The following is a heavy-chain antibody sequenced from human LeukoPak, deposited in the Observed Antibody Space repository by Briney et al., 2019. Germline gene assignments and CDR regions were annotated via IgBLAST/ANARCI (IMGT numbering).Heavy chain of an antibody. J-gene: IGHJ4*02. CDR1: RFTFGDYA. CDR2: IRSKAYGGTT. Sequence: GGSLRLSCTASRFTFGDYAMSWVRQAPGKGLEWVGFIRSKAYGGTTEYAASVKGRFTISRDDSKSIAYLQMNSLKTEDTAVYYCTRDADFWSGYLAAGPDYWGQGTLVTVSS. V-gene: IGHV3-49*04. CDR3: TRDADFWSGYLAAGPDY. D-gene: IGHD3-3*01.